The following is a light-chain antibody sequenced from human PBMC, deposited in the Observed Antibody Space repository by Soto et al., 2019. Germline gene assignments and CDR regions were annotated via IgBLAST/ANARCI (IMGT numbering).Light chain of an antibody. CDR3: QQRSNWTRT. CDR2: DAS. J-gene: IGKJ1*01. V-gene: IGKV3-11*01. Sequence: TQSPSSVSASVGDRVTITGRASQGISSWLAWYQKKPGQAPRILIYDASNRATGIPARFSGSGSGTDFTLTISRLETEDFAVYDCQQRSNWTRTFGQGTKGDIK. CDR1: QGISSW.